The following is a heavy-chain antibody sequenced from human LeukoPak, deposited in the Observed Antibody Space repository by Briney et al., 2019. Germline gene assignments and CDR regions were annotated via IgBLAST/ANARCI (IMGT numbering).Heavy chain of an antibody. Sequence: ASVKVSCKVSGYTLTELSMHWVRQAPGKGLEWMGGFDPEDGETIYAQKFQGRVTMTEDTSTDTAYMELSGLRSEDTAVYYCATGGQSAYGMDVWGQGTTVTVSS. CDR2: FDPEDGET. CDR1: GYTLTELS. J-gene: IGHJ6*02. D-gene: IGHD4-11*01. V-gene: IGHV1-24*01. CDR3: ATGGQSAYGMDV.